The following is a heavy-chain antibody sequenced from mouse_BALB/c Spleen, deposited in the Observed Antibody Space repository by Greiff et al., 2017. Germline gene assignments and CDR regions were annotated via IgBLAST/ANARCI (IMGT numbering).Heavy chain of an antibody. CDR3: ACLSTATSWFAY. J-gene: IGHJ3*01. CDR2: IDPANGNT. CDR1: GFNIKDTY. V-gene: IGHV14-3*02. D-gene: IGHD1-2*01. Sequence: EVQLQESGAELVKPGASVKLSCTASGFNIKDTYMHWVKQRPEQGLEWIGRIDPANGNTKYDPKFQGKATITADTSSNTAYLQLSSLTSEDTAVYYCACLSTATSWFAYWGQGTLVTVSA.